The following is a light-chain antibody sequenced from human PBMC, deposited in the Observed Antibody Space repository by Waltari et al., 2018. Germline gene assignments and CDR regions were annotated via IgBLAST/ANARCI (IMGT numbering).Light chain of an antibody. CDR2: GAS. Sequence: DIQMTQSPSSLPASVGDVVPISCRASQSISPYLSWYQGKSGKVPKLLIFGASNLQSGVPSRFSGSGSGTHFTLTIHSLQPEDFATYYCQQSDTTLVTFGGGTKVDIK. V-gene: IGKV1-39*01. CDR3: QQSDTTLVT. J-gene: IGKJ4*01. CDR1: QSISPY.